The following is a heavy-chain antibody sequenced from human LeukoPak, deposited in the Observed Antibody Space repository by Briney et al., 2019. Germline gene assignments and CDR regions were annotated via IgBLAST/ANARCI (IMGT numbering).Heavy chain of an antibody. V-gene: IGHV1-8*01. D-gene: IGHD4-23*01. J-gene: IGHJ4*02. CDR3: ARTADYGGNYYFDY. CDR2: MSPNSGNT. Sequence: ASVKVSCKASGYTFTSYDVNWMRQATGQGLEWMGWMSPNSGNTGYAQKFQGRVTMTRDTSTGTAYMELSSLRSEDTAVYYCARTADYGGNYYFDYWGQGTLVTVSS. CDR1: GYTFTSYD.